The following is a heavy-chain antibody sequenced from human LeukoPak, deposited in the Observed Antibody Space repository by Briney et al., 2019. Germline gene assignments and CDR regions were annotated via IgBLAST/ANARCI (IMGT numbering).Heavy chain of an antibody. J-gene: IGHJ4*02. CDR3: ARRAGGYSHPYDY. V-gene: IGHV3-23*01. CDR1: GFTFTNYG. Sequence: GGSLRLSCAASGFTFTNYGMNWVRQAPGKGLEWISGIISSGARTYYADSVKGRFSISRENSKNTLYLQMNSLRAEDTAVYYCARRAGGYSHPYDYWGQGILVTVSS. D-gene: IGHD4-23*01. CDR2: IISSGART.